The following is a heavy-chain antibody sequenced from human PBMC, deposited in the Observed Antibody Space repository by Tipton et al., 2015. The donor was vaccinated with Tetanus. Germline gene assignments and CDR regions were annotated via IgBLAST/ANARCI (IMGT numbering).Heavy chain of an antibody. Sequence: SLRLSCAGSGFTFSGFYMSWIRQAPGRGLEWVAYTSGSGNTILYSDSVKGRFTVSRDNADNSVYLQMNHLRDDDTAMYFCARANFDFSKKDPFDSWGQGILVIVSA. D-gene: IGHD3-3*01. J-gene: IGHJ4*02. CDR1: GFTFSGFY. CDR3: ARANFDFSKKDPFDS. V-gene: IGHV3-11*01. CDR2: TSGSGNTI.